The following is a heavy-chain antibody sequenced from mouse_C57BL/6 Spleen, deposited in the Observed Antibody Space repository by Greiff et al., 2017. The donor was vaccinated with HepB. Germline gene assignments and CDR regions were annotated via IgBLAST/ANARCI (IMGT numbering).Heavy chain of an antibody. CDR3: ARSGNWDLDY. J-gene: IGHJ2*01. D-gene: IGHD4-1*01. Sequence: QVQLQQPGAELVKPGASVKLSCKASGYTFTSYWMHWVKQRPGQGLEWIGMIHPNSGSTNYNEKFKSKVTLTVDKSSSTAYMQLSSLTSEDSAVYYCARSGNWDLDYWGQGTTLTVSS. CDR1: GYTFTSYW. CDR2: IHPNSGST. V-gene: IGHV1-64*01.